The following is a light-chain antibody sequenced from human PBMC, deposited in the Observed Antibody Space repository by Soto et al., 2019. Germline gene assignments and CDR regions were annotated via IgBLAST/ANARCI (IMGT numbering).Light chain of an antibody. CDR1: QSLLHTNGYNY. CDR3: MQALKTPNT. V-gene: IGKV2-28*01. Sequence: DIVMTQSPLSLPVTPGEPASISCRSSQSLLHTNGYNYLDWYLQKPGQSPQVLIYLGSNRASGVPDRFSGSGSGTDFTLKISRVEAEDVGVYYCMQALKTPNTFGQGTKLDIK. J-gene: IGKJ2*01. CDR2: LGS.